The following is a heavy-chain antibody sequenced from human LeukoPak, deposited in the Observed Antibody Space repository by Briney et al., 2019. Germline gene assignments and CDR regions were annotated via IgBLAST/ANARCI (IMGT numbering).Heavy chain of an antibody. V-gene: IGHV3-48*04. CDR1: GFTFSSYS. CDR3: ARGGSGTYLYYFDY. Sequence: PGGSLRLSCAASGFTFSSYSMNWVRQAPGKGLEWVSYISSSSSTIYYADSVKGRFTISRDNAKNSLYLQMNSLRAEDTAVYYCARGGSGTYLYYFDYWGQGTLVTVSS. D-gene: IGHD3-10*01. J-gene: IGHJ4*02. CDR2: ISSSSSTI.